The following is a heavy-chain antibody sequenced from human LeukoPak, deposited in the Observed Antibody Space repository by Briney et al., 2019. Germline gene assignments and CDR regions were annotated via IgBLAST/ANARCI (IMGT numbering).Heavy chain of an antibody. CDR1: GFTFSSYA. D-gene: IGHD2-21*02. Sequence: PGGSLRLSCAASGFTFSSYAMSWVRQAPGKGLEWVSAISGSGGSTYYADSVKGRFTISRDNSKNTLYLQMNSLRAEDTAVYYCAKEGTYCGGDCYPNWYFDLWGRGTLVTVSS. CDR2: ISGSGGST. CDR3: AKEGTYCGGDCYPNWYFDL. V-gene: IGHV3-23*01. J-gene: IGHJ2*01.